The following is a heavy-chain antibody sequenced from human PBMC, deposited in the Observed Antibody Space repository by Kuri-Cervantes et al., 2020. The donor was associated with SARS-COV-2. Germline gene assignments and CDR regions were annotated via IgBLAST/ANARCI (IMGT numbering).Heavy chain of an antibody. V-gene: IGHV3-21*01. CDR3: ATFSNLQTEFDY. Sequence: GGSLRLSCAASGFTFDDYGMNWVRQAPGKGLEWVSSISSSSSYIYYADSVKGRFTISRDNAKNSLYLQMNSLRAEDTAVYYCATFSNLQTEFDYWGQGTLVTVSS. CDR2: ISSSSSYI. D-gene: IGHD4-11*01. CDR1: GFTFDDYG. J-gene: IGHJ4*02.